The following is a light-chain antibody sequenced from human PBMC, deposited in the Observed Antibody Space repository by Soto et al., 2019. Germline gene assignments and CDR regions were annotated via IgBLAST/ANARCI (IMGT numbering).Light chain of an antibody. CDR1: QSVGSN. Sequence: EIVMTQSPDTLSVSPGETATLSFRASQSVGSNLAWYQQKPGQAPRLLISDASTRAAGLPARFSGSGSGTEFTLTISSLQSEDFAVYYCQQSNNGPKTFGQGTKVDIK. J-gene: IGKJ1*01. V-gene: IGKV3-15*01. CDR3: QQSNNGPKT. CDR2: DAS.